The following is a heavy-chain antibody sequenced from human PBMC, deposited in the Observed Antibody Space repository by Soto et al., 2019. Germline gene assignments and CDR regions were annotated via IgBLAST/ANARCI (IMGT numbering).Heavy chain of an antibody. CDR2: TYYSGIT. Sequence: SENLSLTCTVSGASISSTSYYWGWIRRPPGKELEWIASTYYSGITYYKPSLKSRVTISVDRSKNQFSLKLKSVTAADTALYFCGRPRRDGHNSVDYWRQGALVP. CDR1: GASISSTSYY. J-gene: IGHJ4*02. D-gene: IGHD2-21*01. V-gene: IGHV4-39*01. CDR3: GRPRRDGHNSVDY.